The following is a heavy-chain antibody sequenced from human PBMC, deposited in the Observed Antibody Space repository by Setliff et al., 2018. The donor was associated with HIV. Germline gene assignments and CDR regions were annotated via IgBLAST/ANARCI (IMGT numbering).Heavy chain of an antibody. CDR3: ARGRSCSSSSCYLVYYYYYGMDV. CDR1: GGSFSGYY. D-gene: IGHD2-2*01. Sequence: LTCAVYGGSFSGYYWSWIRQPPGKGLEWIGEIIHTGSTNYNPSLKSRVTISVDTSKNQFSLRLSSVTAADTAVYYCARGRSCSSSSCYLVYYYYYGMDVWGHGSTVTVSS. J-gene: IGHJ6*02. V-gene: IGHV4-34*01. CDR2: IIHTGST.